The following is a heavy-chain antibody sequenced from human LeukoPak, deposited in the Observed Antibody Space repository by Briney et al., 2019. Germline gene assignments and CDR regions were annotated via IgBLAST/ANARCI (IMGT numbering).Heavy chain of an antibody. J-gene: IGHJ4*02. CDR3: AKSGSGTGYFDS. CDR2: ISYDGTNE. D-gene: IGHD1-1*01. V-gene: IGHV3-30-3*02. CDR1: GFSFHYYA. Sequence: GGSLRLSCAASGFSFHYYAMHWVRQAPGKGLEWVAVISYDGTNEYYADSVKGRLTISRDNSKNTLYLQMNSLRAEDTAVYYCAKSGSGTGYFDSWGQGTLVTVSS.